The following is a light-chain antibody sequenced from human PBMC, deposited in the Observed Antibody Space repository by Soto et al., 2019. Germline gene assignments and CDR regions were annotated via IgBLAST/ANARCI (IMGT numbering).Light chain of an antibody. CDR3: ATWETSLTGVA. CDR1: TANLGTNY. J-gene: IGLJ3*02. Sequence: QSVLTQPPSVSAAPGQKVTISCSGTTANLGTNYVSWYQQLPGTVPKLLIYENDKRPSGIPDRFSGSKSGSSVTLAITGLLTGDEADYFCATWETSLTGVAFGGGTKLTVL. CDR2: END. V-gene: IGLV1-51*01.